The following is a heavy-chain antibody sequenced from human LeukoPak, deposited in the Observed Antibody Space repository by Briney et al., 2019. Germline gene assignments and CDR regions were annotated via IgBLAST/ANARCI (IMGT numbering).Heavy chain of an antibody. V-gene: IGHV4-59*01. J-gene: IGHJ4*02. CDR2: IYYSGST. Sequence: ASETLSLTCTVSGGSISSYYWSWIRQPPGKGLEWIGYIYYSGSTNYNPSLKSRVTISVDTSKNQFSLKLSSVTAADTAVYYCARAIFAVVIGYWGQGTLVTVSS. CDR1: GGSISSYY. CDR3: ARAIFAVVIGY. D-gene: IGHD3-3*01.